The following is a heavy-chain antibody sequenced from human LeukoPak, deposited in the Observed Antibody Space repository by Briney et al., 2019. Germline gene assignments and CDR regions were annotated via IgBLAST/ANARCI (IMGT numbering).Heavy chain of an antibody. Sequence: PGGSLRLSRAASGFTFDDYAMHGVRQAPGKGLEWVSGISWNSGSIGYADSVKGRFTISRDNAKNSLYPQMNSLRAEDTALYYCAKVRQWLVQDDAFDIWGQGTMVTVSS. J-gene: IGHJ3*02. V-gene: IGHV3-9*01. CDR1: GFTFDDYA. CDR3: AKVRQWLVQDDAFDI. D-gene: IGHD6-19*01. CDR2: ISWNSGSI.